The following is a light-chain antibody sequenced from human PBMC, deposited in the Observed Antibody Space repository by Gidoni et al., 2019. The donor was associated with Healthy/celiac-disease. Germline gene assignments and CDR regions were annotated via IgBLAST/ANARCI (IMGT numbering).Light chain of an antibody. J-gene: IGLJ2*01. CDR2: QDS. V-gene: IGLV3-1*01. CDR3: QAWDSSTVV. CDR1: KLGDKY. Sequence: SYELTQPPSVSVSPGQTASITCSGDKLGDKYACWYQQKPGQSPVLVIYQDSKRPSGIPERFSGSNSGNTATLTISGTQDCQAWDSSTVVFGGGTKLTVL.